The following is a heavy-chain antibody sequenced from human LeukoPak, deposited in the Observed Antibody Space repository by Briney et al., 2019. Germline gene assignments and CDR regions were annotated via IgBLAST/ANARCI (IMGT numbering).Heavy chain of an antibody. D-gene: IGHD6-19*01. Sequence: GSLRLSCAASGFTFSNAWMTWVRQPPGKGLEWNGEIYHSGSTNYNPSLKSRVTISVDKSKNQFSLKLSSVTAADTAMYYCARVAVARLAYFDYWGQGTLVTVSS. V-gene: IGHV4-4*02. CDR2: IYHSGST. CDR1: GFTFSNAW. J-gene: IGHJ4*02. CDR3: ARVAVARLAYFDY.